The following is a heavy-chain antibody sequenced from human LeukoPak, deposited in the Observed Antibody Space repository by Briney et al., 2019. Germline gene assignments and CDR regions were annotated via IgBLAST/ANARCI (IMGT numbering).Heavy chain of an antibody. CDR2: IVPILGTA. D-gene: IGHD6-13*01. CDR1: GGTFSTYA. Sequence: SVKASCKASGGTFSTYAISWVRQAPGQGLEWVGRIVPILGTANYTQKFQGRVTITADKSTSTAYMELSSLRSEDTAVYYCAGEEGIAAAAAIYYYGMDVWGQGTTVTVSS. J-gene: IGHJ6*02. CDR3: AGEEGIAAAAAIYYYGMDV. V-gene: IGHV1-69*04.